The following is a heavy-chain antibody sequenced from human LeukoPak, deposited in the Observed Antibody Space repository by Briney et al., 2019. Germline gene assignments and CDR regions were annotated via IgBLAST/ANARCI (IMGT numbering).Heavy chain of an antibody. J-gene: IGHJ4*02. V-gene: IGHV4-34*01. CDR1: GGSFSGYY. D-gene: IGHD2-15*01. CDR2: INHSGST. CDR3: ARGGLGYCSGGSCYNTIDY. Sequence: PSETLSLTCAVYGGSFSGYYWSWIRQPPGKGLEWIGEINHSGSTNYNPSLKSRVTISADTSKNQFSLKLSSVTAADTAVYYCARGGLGYCSGGSCYNTIDYWGQGTLVTVSS.